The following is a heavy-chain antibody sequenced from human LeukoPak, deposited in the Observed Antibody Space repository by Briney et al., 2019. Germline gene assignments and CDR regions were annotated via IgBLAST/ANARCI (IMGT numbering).Heavy chain of an antibody. J-gene: IGHJ4*02. CDR1: GFTFSSYW. V-gene: IGHV3-7*04. Sequence: PGRSLRLSCAASGFTFSSYWMSWVRQAPGKGLEWVAKIKQDGSEKYYVDSVKGRFTISRDNAKNSLYLQMNSLRAEDTAFYYCARIRGHRYGSYELQYYFDYWGQGTLVTVSS. D-gene: IGHD5-18*01. CDR3: ARIRGHRYGSYELQYYFDY. CDR2: IKQDGSEK.